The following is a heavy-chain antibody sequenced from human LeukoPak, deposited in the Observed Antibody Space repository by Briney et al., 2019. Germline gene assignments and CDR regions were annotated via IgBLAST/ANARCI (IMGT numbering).Heavy chain of an antibody. CDR1: GFTFSSYE. CDR2: ISGSGSTI. Sequence: GGSLRLSCAASGFTFSSYEMNWVRQAPGKGLEWVSYISGSGSTIYYADSVKGRFAISRDNAKNSLYLQMNSLRAEDTAVYYCARDVRDGYPTLFDYWGQGTLVTVSS. CDR3: ARDVRDGYPTLFDY. V-gene: IGHV3-48*03. J-gene: IGHJ4*02. D-gene: IGHD5-24*01.